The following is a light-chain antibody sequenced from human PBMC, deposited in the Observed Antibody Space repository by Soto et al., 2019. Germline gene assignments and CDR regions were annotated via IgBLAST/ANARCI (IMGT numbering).Light chain of an antibody. CDR1: QLVSSN. CDR3: QQYHNWPPIT. CDR2: GAS. Sequence: EIVMTESPVTLSLSPGERATLSCRASQLVSSNLAWYQQKPCQAPRLLIYGASTRATGIPARFSGSGSGTEFTLTISNLQSEDFAVYFCQQYHNWPPITFGQGTRLEIK. V-gene: IGKV3D-15*01. J-gene: IGKJ5*01.